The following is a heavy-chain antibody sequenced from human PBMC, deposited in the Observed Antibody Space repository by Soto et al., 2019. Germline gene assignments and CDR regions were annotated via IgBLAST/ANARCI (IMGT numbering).Heavy chain of an antibody. CDR2: IKQDGSEK. D-gene: IGHD2-15*01. CDR3: AREPRYCSGGSCYSSDFDI. CDR1: GFTFSSYW. V-gene: IGHV3-7*01. Sequence: EVQLVEPGGGLVQPGGSLRLSCAASGFTFSSYWMSWVRQAPGKGLEWVANIKQDGSEKYYVDSVKGRFTISRDNAKNSLYLQMNSLRAEDTAAYYCAREPRYCSGGSCYSSDFDIWGQGTMVTVSS. J-gene: IGHJ3*02.